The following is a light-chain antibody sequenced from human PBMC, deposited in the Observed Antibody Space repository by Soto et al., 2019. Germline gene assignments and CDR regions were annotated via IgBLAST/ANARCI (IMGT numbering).Light chain of an antibody. CDR1: QSVSSN. J-gene: IGKJ1*01. Sequence: EIVMTQSPATLSVSPGERATLSCRASQSVSSNLACYQQKPGQAPRLLIYGASTSATGIPARFSGSGSGTEFTLTISSLQSEDFAVYYCQQYNNFWTFGQGTKVEIK. CDR2: GAS. V-gene: IGKV3-15*01. CDR3: QQYNNFWT.